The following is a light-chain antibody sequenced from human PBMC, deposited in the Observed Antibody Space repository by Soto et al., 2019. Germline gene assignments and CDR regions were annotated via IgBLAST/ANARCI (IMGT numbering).Light chain of an antibody. J-gene: IGKJ2*01. CDR1: QSISSY. CDR2: AAS. V-gene: IGKV1-39*01. Sequence: DIQMTQSPSSLSASVGDRVTITCRASQSISSYLNWSQQKPGKAPTLLIYAASSLQSGVPSRFSGSGSGTDFTLHISSLQPEDFATYYCQQRYSTPPTFGQGTKLEIK. CDR3: QQRYSTPPT.